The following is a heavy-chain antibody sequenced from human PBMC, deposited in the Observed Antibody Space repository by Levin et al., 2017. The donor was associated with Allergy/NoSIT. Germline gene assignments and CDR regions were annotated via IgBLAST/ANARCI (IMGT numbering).Heavy chain of an antibody. V-gene: IGHV4-59*01. CDR2: IYYSGST. D-gene: IGHD2-15*01. Sequence: SETLSLTCTVSGGSISSYYWSWIRQPPGKGLEWIGYIYYSGSTNYNPSLKSRVTISEDTSKNQFSLKLSSVTAADTAVYYCARETSYCSGGSCYSYFDYWGQGTLVTVSS. CDR3: ARETSYCSGGSCYSYFDY. J-gene: IGHJ4*02. CDR1: GGSISSYY.